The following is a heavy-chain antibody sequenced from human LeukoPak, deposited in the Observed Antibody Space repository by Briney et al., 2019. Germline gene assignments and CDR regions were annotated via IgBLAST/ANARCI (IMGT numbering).Heavy chain of an antibody. CDR1: GFTFSSYS. CDR2: ISSISSHI. Sequence: GGSLRLSCAVSGFTFSSYSMNWVRQAPGKGLEWASSISSISSHIYYADSVKGRFTISRDNAKNSLYLQMNSLRAEDTAVYYCAREEWELLVLDYWGQGTLVTVSS. D-gene: IGHD1-26*01. V-gene: IGHV3-21*01. J-gene: IGHJ4*02. CDR3: AREEWELLVLDY.